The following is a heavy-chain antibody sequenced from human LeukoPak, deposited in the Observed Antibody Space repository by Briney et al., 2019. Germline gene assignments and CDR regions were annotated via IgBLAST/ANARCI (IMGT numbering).Heavy chain of an antibody. CDR1: GGSISSGGYY. CDR3: ARAHYDILTGYPLDY. J-gene: IGHJ4*02. V-gene: IGHV4-31*03. CDR2: IHYSGST. D-gene: IGHD3-9*01. Sequence: SQTLSLTCTVSGGSISSGGYYWNWIRQHPGKGLEWIGYIHYSGSTYYNPSLKSRVTISIDTSKNQLSLKLTSVTAADTAVYYCARAHYDILTGYPLDYWGQGTLVTVSS.